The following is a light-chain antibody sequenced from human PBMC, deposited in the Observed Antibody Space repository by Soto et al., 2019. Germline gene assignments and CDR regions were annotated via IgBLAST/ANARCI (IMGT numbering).Light chain of an antibody. J-gene: IGLJ1*01. CDR3: SSYASINTNV. CDR1: SSDIGDYNY. V-gene: IGLV2-14*01. CDR2: EVI. Sequence: QSALTQPASVSGSPGQSITISCSGTSSDIGDYNYVSWFQQHPDKAPKLIIYEVINRPSGISNRFSGSKSGNTASLTISGLQAEDEADYYCSSYASINTNVFXTGTKVTVL.